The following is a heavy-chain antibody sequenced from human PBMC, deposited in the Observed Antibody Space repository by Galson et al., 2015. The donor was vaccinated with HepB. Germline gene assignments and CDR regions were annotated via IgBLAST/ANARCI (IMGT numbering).Heavy chain of an antibody. J-gene: IGHJ5*02. V-gene: IGHV3-30*04. CDR1: GFTFGDYA. Sequence: SLRLSCAASGFTFGDYAMHWVRQAPGEGLAWLAVISDDGSDKYYADSVRGRLSISRDNPRNTLYLEIHSLRVEDTAVYYCARVFMVVPGNPENWFDPWGQGTLVTVSS. D-gene: IGHD3-16*01. CDR2: ISDDGSDK. CDR3: ARVFMVVPGNPENWFDP.